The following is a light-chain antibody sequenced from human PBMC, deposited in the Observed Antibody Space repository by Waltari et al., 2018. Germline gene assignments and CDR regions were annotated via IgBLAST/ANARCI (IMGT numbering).Light chain of an antibody. CDR3: QQYYNWPQT. V-gene: IGKV3-15*01. CDR1: QSISNN. CDR2: GAS. J-gene: IGKJ2*01. Sequence: EIVMTQSPATLSVSPGERATPSCRASQSISNNLAWYLQKPGQAPRLLVYGASTRATGIPARFSGSGSGTEFTLTISSLQSEDFAVYYCQQYYNWPQTFGQGTKLEIK.